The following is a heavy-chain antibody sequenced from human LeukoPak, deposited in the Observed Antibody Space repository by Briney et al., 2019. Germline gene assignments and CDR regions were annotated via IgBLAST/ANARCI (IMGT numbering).Heavy chain of an antibody. J-gene: IGHJ4*02. D-gene: IGHD3-16*01. V-gene: IGHV1-2*02. CDR2: INPNSGGT. CDR1: GYTFTGSY. CDR3: ARGLWGTWNFDY. Sequence: ASVKVSCKASGYTFTGSYLHWVRQAPGQGLEWMGWINPNSGGTNYAQKFQGRVTMTRDTSISTAYMELSSLRSDDTAVYYCARGLWGTWNFDYWGQGTLVTVSS.